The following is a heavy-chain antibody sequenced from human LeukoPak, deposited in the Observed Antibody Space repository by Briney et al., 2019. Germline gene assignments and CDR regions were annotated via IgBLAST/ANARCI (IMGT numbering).Heavy chain of an antibody. CDR3: ARLTPYSGSPLGDY. CDR1: GGSISSSSNF. V-gene: IGHV4-39*01. J-gene: IGHJ4*02. CDR2: ISYSGST. D-gene: IGHD1-26*01. Sequence: KPSETLSLTCTVSGGSISSSSNFWGWIRQPPGKGLGGIGSISYSGSTYYNPSLKSRVTISVDTSKNQFSLKLSSVTAADTAVYYCARLTPYSGSPLGDYWGQGTLVTVSS.